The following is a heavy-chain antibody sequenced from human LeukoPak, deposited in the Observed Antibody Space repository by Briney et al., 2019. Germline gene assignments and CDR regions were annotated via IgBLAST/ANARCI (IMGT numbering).Heavy chain of an antibody. CDR3: ARDGGDPTGDAFDI. CDR2: TSHSENT. CDR1: GGSLSGYY. J-gene: IGHJ3*02. V-gene: IGHV4-34*01. D-gene: IGHD2-21*02. Sequence: SETLSLTCAVYGGSLSGYYWSWIRQPPGKGLEWIGETSHSENTNYDPSLKSRVTISVDTSKNQFSLKLSSVTAADTAVYYCARDGGDPTGDAFDIWGQGTMVTVSS.